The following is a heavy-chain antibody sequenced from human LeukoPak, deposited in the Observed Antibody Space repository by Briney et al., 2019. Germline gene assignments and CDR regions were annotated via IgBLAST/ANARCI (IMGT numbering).Heavy chain of an antibody. J-gene: IGHJ6*03. V-gene: IGHV3-23*01. D-gene: IGHD6-13*01. CDR3: AKQAASGTPYYYYMDV. CDR1: GFTFSSYA. CDR2: ISGSGDRT. Sequence: PGGSLRLSCAASGFTFSSYAMTWGRQPPGKGLGWVSTISGSGDRTYYADSVKDRFTIARDSSKNTLYLQMNNLRAEDTAVYSCAKQAASGTPYYYYMDVWGEGTTVTVSS.